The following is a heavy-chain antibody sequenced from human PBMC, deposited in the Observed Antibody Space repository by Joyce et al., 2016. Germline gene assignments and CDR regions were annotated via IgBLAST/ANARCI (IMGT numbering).Heavy chain of an antibody. CDR3: ARAPLLGYCSGGSCHGGAFDF. CDR1: GGSISTTNYY. Sequence: QVQLQESGPGLVRPSQTLSLTCTVSGGSISTTNYYWTWIRQHPGKGLGWIGYIYYNGVTYYNPSLKSRVSMSIDTSRNQFSLRLTSVTAADTAVYYCARAPLLGYCSGGSCHGGAFDFWGQGTMVSVSS. J-gene: IGHJ3*01. V-gene: IGHV4-31*03. CDR2: IYYNGVT. D-gene: IGHD2-15*01.